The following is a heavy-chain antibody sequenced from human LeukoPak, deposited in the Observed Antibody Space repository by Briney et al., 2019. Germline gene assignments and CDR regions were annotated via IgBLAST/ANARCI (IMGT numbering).Heavy chain of an antibody. V-gene: IGHV3-74*01. CDR1: GFTFSNYW. CDR3: ASAYYHYYFDY. J-gene: IGHJ4*02. D-gene: IGHD3-16*01. CDR2: INSDGNRT. Sequence: GGSLRLSCAASGFTFSNYWLHWVRQAPGKGLVWVSRINSDGNRTNYADFVKGRFTISRDNAKNTLYLQMNSLRAEDSAVYYCASAYYHYYFDYWGQGTLVTVSS.